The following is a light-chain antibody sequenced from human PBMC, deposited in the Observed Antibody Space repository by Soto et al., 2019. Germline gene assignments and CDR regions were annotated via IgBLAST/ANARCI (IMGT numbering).Light chain of an antibody. Sequence: SSELTQPPSVSVAPGKTARIICGGNNIGSKSVHWYQQKPGQAPVLVIYYDSDRPSGIPERFSGSNFGNTATLTISRVEAGDEADYYCQVWDSSSDHWVFGGGTQLTVL. CDR3: QVWDSSSDHWV. J-gene: IGLJ3*02. CDR2: YDS. V-gene: IGLV3-21*04. CDR1: NIGSKS.